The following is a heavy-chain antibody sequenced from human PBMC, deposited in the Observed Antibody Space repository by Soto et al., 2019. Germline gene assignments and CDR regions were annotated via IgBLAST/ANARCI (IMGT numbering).Heavy chain of an antibody. CDR3: ARHETLHGDYGMEV. Sequence: SETLSLTCSVSGGSISSSSYYWGWIRQPPGKGLEWIGSIYYSGSTHYNPSLKSRVTISVDTSKNQFSLKLSSVTAADTAVYYSARHETLHGDYGMEVWGQGATVTVSS. V-gene: IGHV4-39*01. CDR2: IYYSGST. CDR1: GGSISSSSYY. J-gene: IGHJ6*02. D-gene: IGHD4-17*01.